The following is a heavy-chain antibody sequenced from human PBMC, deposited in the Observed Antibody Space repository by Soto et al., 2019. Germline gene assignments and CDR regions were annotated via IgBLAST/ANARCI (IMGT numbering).Heavy chain of an antibody. J-gene: IGHJ5*02. V-gene: IGHV1-69*01. CDR2: IIPIFGTA. D-gene: IGHD3-22*01. Sequence: QVQLVQSGAEVKKPGSSVKVSCKASGGTFSSYAISWVRQAPGQGLEWMGGIIPIFGTANYAQKFQGRVTITADESTSTAYMELSSLRSEDTAVYYCAEGRYYYDSSGYNLWWFDPWGQGTLVTVSS. CDR3: AEGRYYYDSSGYNLWWFDP. CDR1: GGTFSSYA.